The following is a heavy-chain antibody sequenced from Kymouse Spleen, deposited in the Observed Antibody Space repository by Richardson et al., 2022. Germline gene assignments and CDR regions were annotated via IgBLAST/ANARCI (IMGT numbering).Heavy chain of an antibody. Sequence: QVQLQQWGAGLLKPSETLSLTCAVYGGSFSGYYWSWIRQPPGKGLEWIGEINHSGSTNYNPSLKSRVTISVDTSKNQFSLKLSSVTAADTAVYYCARGDYDILTGWNVWGQGTTVTVSS. CDR3: ARGDYDILTGWNV. V-gene: IGHV4-34*01. CDR2: INHSGST. D-gene: IGHD3-9*01. J-gene: IGHJ6*02. CDR1: GGSFSGYY.